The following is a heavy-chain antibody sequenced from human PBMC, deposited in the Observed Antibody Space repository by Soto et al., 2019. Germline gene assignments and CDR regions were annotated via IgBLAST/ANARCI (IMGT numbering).Heavy chain of an antibody. CDR2: VSYSDSS. CDR1: GGSMNNFY. Sequence: QVQLQESGPGLVKPSETLSLTCTVSGGSMNNFYWSWIRQPPGKGLEWIGYVSYSDSSNYNPSLKSRVTTSLDTSKNQSSLKLTSLAAATTATYYPAGAGSYYDSSALRRTHYFDSWGQGTLVTVSS. CDR3: AGAGSYYDSSALRRTHYFDS. V-gene: IGHV4-59*01. D-gene: IGHD3-22*01. J-gene: IGHJ4*02.